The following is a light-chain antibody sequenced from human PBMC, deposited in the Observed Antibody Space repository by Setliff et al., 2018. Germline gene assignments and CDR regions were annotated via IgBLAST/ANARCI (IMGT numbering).Light chain of an antibody. J-gene: IGLJ1*01. CDR1: SSDVGGYNY. CDR2: DVS. Sequence: ALTQPASVSGSPGQSITIACTGTSSDVGGYNYVSWYQQHPGKAPKLMIYDVSNRPSGVSIRFSGSKSGNTASLTISGLQAEDEADYYCSSYTSSSTLVFGTGTKVTVL. CDR3: SSYTSSSTLV. V-gene: IGLV2-14*03.